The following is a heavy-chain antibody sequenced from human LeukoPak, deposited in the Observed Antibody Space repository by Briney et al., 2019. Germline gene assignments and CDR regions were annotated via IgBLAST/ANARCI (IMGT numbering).Heavy chain of an antibody. J-gene: IGHJ4*02. D-gene: IGHD3-3*01. Sequence: HPGGSLRLPCAASGSTFSSYWMSWVRQAPGKGLEWVANIKQDGSEKYYVDSVKGRFTISRDNAKNSLYLQMNSLRAEDTAVYYCARYDFWSGYPFDYWGQGTLVTVSS. V-gene: IGHV3-7*01. CDR3: ARYDFWSGYPFDY. CDR1: GSTFSSYW. CDR2: IKQDGSEK.